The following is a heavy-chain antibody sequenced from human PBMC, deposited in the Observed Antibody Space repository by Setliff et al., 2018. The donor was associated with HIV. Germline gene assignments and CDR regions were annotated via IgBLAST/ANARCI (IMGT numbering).Heavy chain of an antibody. CDR3: ARVGYHGSGRYSFDY. Sequence: KPSETLSLTCAVSGGSISSSNWWSWVRQPPGKGLEWIGEIYHGGSTNYNPSLKSRVTISVDTSKSQFSLNLSSVTAAETAVYYCARVGYHGSGRYSFDYWGQGTLVTVSS. V-gene: IGHV4-4*02. CDR2: IYHGGST. CDR1: GGSISSSNW. D-gene: IGHD3-10*01. J-gene: IGHJ4*02.